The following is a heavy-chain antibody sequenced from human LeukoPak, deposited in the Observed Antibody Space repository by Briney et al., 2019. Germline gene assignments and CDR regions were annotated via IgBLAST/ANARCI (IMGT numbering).Heavy chain of an antibody. Sequence: PSETLSLTCTVSGGSISSYYWSWIRQPPGKGLEWIGSIYYSGGTYYNPSLKSRVTISVDTSKNQFSLKLSSVTAADTAVYYCARLWFGEMIFDYWGQGTLVTVSS. CDR2: IYYSGGT. J-gene: IGHJ4*02. CDR1: GGSISSYY. CDR3: ARLWFGEMIFDY. D-gene: IGHD3-10*01. V-gene: IGHV4-59*05.